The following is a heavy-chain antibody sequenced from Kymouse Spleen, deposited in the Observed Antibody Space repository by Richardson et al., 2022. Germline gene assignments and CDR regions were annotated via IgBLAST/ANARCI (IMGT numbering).Heavy chain of an antibody. CDR2: IWYDGSNK. Sequence: QVQLVESGGGVVQPGRSLRLSCAASGFTFSSYGMHWVRQAPGKGLEWVAVIWYDGSNKYYADSVKGRFTISRDNSKNTLYLQMNSLRAEDTAVYYCARLAVAGNRYYYYGMDVWGQGTTVTVSS. J-gene: IGHJ6*02. CDR3: ARLAVAGNRYYYYGMDV. CDR1: GFTFSSYG. D-gene: IGHD6-19*01. V-gene: IGHV3-33*01.